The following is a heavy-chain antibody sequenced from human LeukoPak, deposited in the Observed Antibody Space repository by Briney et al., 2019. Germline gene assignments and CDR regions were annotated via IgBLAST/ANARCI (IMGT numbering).Heavy chain of an antibody. CDR1: GGSISSSSYY. CDR3: ARAAAEAPYAFDI. J-gene: IGHJ3*02. CDR2: IYYSGST. Sequence: SETLPLTCTVSGGSISSSSYYWSWIRQPPGKGLEWIGYIYYSGSTNYNPSLKSRVTISVDTSKNQFSLKLSSVTAADTAVYYCARAAAEAPYAFDIWGQGTMVTVSS. D-gene: IGHD6-13*01. V-gene: IGHV4-61*01.